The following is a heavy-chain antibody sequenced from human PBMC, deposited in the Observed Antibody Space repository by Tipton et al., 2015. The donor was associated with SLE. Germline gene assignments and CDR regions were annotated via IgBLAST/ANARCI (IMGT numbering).Heavy chain of an antibody. CDR3: ARVALGGVDY. Sequence: GLVKPSETLSLTCTVSGGSISSYYWSWIRQPPGKGLEYIGYIDNSGSTNYNPSLKSRVTISIDTPKNQFSLKLSSVTAADTAVYYCARVALGGVDYWGQGTLVTVSS. D-gene: IGHD3-16*01. CDR2: IDNSGST. CDR1: GGSISSYY. J-gene: IGHJ4*02. V-gene: IGHV4-59*01.